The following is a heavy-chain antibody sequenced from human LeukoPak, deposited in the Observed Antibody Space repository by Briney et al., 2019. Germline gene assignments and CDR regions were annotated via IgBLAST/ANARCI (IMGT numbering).Heavy chain of an antibody. CDR1: GGSISSINHH. CDR2: IYNGRTT. Sequence: SETLSLTCTVSGGSISSINHHWGWVRQSPGKDLEWIGSIYNGRTTFSNPSLDSRVTISIVTSKNQFSLQLNSVTAADTAVYYCVRHDGRSGGTMGAFDSWGQGSLVTVSS. J-gene: IGHJ5*01. CDR3: VRHDGRSGGTMGAFDS. D-gene: IGHD4-23*01. V-gene: IGHV4-39*01.